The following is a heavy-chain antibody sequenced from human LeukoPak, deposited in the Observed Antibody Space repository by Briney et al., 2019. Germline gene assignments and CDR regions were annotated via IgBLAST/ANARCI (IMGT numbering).Heavy chain of an antibody. J-gene: IGHJ4*02. CDR2: LYPSGST. Sequence: PSETLSLTCSVSGGSINSGYWSWSRQPPGKGLEWVWRLYPSGSTNYNPSLKSRVTISVDTSRTQFSLQLSSMPAADTAVYYCAGGHYPLEYWGQGPLVTVSS. V-gene: IGHV4-59*01. D-gene: IGHD1-26*01. CDR3: AGGHYPLEY. CDR1: GGSINSGY.